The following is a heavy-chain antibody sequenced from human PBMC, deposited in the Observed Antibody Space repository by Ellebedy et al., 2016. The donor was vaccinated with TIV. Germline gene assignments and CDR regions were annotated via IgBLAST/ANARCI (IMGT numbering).Heavy chain of an antibody. D-gene: IGHD6-13*01. CDR2: IYYSGST. Sequence: SETLSLTXTVSGDSVNSGRYYWSWIRQPPGKGLEWIGYIYYSGSTYYNPSLKSRVTISVDTSKNQFSLKLSSVTAADTAVYYCASWPKYPYSSSWYSYWGQGTLVTVSS. J-gene: IGHJ4*02. V-gene: IGHV4-31*03. CDR3: ASWPKYPYSSSWYSY. CDR1: GDSVNSGRYY.